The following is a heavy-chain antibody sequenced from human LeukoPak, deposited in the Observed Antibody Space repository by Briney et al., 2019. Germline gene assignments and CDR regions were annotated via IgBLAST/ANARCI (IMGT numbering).Heavy chain of an antibody. J-gene: IGHJ5*02. Sequence: SETLSLTCAVYGGSFSGYYWSWIRQPPGKGLEWIGEINHSGSTNYNPSLKSRVTISVDTSKNQFSLKLSSVTAADTAAYYCARSYTRGYCSSTSCYSNWFDPWGQGTLVTVSS. D-gene: IGHD2-2*02. CDR1: GGSFSGYY. V-gene: IGHV4-34*01. CDR2: INHSGST. CDR3: ARSYTRGYCSSTSCYSNWFDP.